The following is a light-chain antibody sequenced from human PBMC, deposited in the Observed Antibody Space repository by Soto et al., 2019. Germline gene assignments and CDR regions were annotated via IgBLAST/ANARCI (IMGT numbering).Light chain of an antibody. Sequence: EIVMTQSPATLSVSPGERATLSCRASQSVSSNLAWYQQKPGQAPRLLIYGASTRATGIPARFSGSGSGTVLTLTITSLQSEDFAVYYCQQYNNWPLLTFGGGTKVEIK. CDR3: QQYNNWPLLT. V-gene: IGKV3-15*01. J-gene: IGKJ4*01. CDR2: GAS. CDR1: QSVSSN.